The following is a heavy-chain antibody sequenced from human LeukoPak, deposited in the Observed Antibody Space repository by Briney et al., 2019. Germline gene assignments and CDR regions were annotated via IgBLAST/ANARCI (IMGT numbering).Heavy chain of an antibody. V-gene: IGHV4-59*01. J-gene: IGHJ3*02. D-gene: IGHD1-1*01. CDR2: IYYSGST. Sequence: PSETLSLACTVSGGSISSYYWSWIRQPPGKGLEWIGYIYYSGSTNYNPSLKSRVTISVDTSKNQFSLKLSSVTAADTAVYYCARPREKGTTGTTGAFDIWGQGTMVTVSS. CDR1: GGSISSYY. CDR3: ARPREKGTTGTTGAFDI.